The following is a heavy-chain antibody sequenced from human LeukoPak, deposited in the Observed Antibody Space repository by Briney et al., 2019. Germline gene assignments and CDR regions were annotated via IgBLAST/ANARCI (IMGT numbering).Heavy chain of an antibody. CDR2: LNWNSGTR. CDR1: GFTFDEYA. CDR3: VKGSRQIYNYYAMDV. Sequence: GGSLRLSCAASGFTFDEYAMHWLRHAPGKGLEWVAGLNWNSGTRGYADSVEGRFTISRDNAKNSLYLQMNSLRAEDTALYYCVKGSRQIYNYYAMDVWGQGTTVIVSS. J-gene: IGHJ6*02. V-gene: IGHV3-9*01. D-gene: IGHD2-2*01.